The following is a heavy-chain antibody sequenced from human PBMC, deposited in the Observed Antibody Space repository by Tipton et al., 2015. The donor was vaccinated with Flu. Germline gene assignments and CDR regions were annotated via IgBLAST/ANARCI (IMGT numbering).Heavy chain of an antibody. J-gene: IGHJ5*02. Sequence: TLSLTCAVYGGSFSGYYWSWIRQPPGKGLEWIGEINHSGSTNYNPSLKSRVTISVDTSKNQFSLKLSSVTAADTAVYYCARGYRSSTSVPWWFDPWGQGTLVTVSP. CDR3: ARGYRSSTSVPWWFDP. D-gene: IGHD2-2*01. CDR1: GGSFSGYY. V-gene: IGHV4-34*01. CDR2: INHSGST.